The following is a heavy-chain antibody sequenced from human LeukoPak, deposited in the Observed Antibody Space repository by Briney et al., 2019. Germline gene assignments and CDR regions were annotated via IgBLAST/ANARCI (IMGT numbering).Heavy chain of an antibody. CDR3: AKDRAIFVHYFDG. J-gene: IGHJ4*02. Sequence: PGGSLRLSCAASGFTFSRYWIHWVRQAPGKGLEWVIGISGDSDRIDYADSVKGRFTISRDNAKNSVYLQMNSLRAEDTALYYCAKDRAIFVHYFDGWGQGTLVTVSS. CDR2: ISGDSDRI. V-gene: IGHV3-9*01. D-gene: IGHD3-9*01. CDR1: GFTFSRYW.